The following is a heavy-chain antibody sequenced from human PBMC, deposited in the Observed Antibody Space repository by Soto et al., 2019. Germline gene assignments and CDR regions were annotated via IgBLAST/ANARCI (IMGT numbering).Heavy chain of an antibody. CDR1: GFTFGNYA. V-gene: IGHV3-49*04. Sequence: GGSLRLSCTASGFTFGNYAMSWVRQAPGKGLEWVGFIRSKAYGGTTEYAASVKGRFTISRDDSKSIAYLQMNSLKTEDTAVYYCTGVVAASGWFDPWGQGTLVTVSS. CDR3: TGVVAASGWFDP. CDR2: IRSKAYGGTT. J-gene: IGHJ5*02. D-gene: IGHD2-15*01.